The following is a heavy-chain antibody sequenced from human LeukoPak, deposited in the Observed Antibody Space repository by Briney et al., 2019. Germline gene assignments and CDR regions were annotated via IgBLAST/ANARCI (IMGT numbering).Heavy chain of an antibody. Sequence: GSSVKVSCKASGGTFSSYAISWVRQAPGQGLEWMGGIIPIFGTANYAQKFQGRVTITTDESTSTAYMELSSLRSEDTAVYYCARDRGRYNWNDLPMDVWGKGTTVTVSS. CDR2: IIPIFGTA. D-gene: IGHD1-1*01. J-gene: IGHJ6*03. CDR1: GGTFSSYA. CDR3: ARDRGRYNWNDLPMDV. V-gene: IGHV1-69*05.